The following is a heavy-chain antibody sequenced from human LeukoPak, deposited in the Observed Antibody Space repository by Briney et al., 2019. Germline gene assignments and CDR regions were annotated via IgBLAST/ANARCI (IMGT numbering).Heavy chain of an antibody. CDR2: ISTYDGNT. CDR3: ARDRGRQKWFQGFDP. CDR1: GYTFTTYG. D-gene: IGHD3-22*01. V-gene: IGHV1-18*01. Sequence: EASVKVSCKASGYTFTTYGINWVRQAPGQGLEWMGWISTYDGNTNYAEKLQGRVTMTTDTSTSTAYMELRSLRSDDTALYYCARDRGRQKWFQGFDPWGQGTLVTVSS. J-gene: IGHJ5*02.